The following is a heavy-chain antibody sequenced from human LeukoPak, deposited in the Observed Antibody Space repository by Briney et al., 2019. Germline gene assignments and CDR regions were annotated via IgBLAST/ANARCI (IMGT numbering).Heavy chain of an antibody. D-gene: IGHD1-1*01. CDR2: IKQDGSEK. CDR1: GFTFSSYS. CDR3: ARRRDNWNDSLSTYYYYYMDV. V-gene: IGHV3-7*01. Sequence: PGGFLRLSCAASGFTFSSYSMSWVRQAPGKGLEWVANIKQDGSEKYYVDSVKGRFTISRDNAKNSLYLQMNSLRAEDTAVYYCARRRDNWNDSLSTYYYYYMDVWGKGTTVTVSS. J-gene: IGHJ6*03.